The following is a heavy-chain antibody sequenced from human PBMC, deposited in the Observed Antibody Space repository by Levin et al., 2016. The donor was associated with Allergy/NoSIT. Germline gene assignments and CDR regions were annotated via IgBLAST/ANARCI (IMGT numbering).Heavy chain of an antibody. CDR2: IDWDDDK. Sequence: SGPTLVKPTQTLTLTCTFSGFSLSTSGMCVSWIRQPPGKALEWHTRIDWDDDKYYSTSLKTRLTISKDSSKNQVVLTMTNMDPVDTATYYCARMGIHCTSTSCYTGNYMDVWGKGTTVTVSS. V-gene: IGHV2-70*11. J-gene: IGHJ6*03. CDR3: ARMGIHCTSTSCYTGNYMDV. CDR1: GFSLSTSGMC. D-gene: IGHD2-2*02.